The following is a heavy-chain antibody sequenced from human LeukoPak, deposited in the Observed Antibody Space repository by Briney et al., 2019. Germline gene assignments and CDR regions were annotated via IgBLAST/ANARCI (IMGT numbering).Heavy chain of an antibody. CDR2: IWYDGSIQ. Sequence: GGSLRLSCAASGFTFSSYGMHWVRQAPGKGLEWVAAIWYDGSIQYYADSVKGRFTISRDNAKNSLYLQMNSLRAEDTAVYYCAREGDARTVTHSPYFDYWGQGTLVTVSS. D-gene: IGHD4-17*01. J-gene: IGHJ4*02. CDR1: GFTFSSYG. V-gene: IGHV3-33*08. CDR3: AREGDARTVTHSPYFDY.